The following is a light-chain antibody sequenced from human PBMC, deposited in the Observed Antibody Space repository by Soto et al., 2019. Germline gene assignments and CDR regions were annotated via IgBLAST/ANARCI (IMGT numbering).Light chain of an antibody. CDR2: DAS. V-gene: IGKV3-20*01. Sequence: EVVLTQSPGTLALSPGERATLSCRASHSITNNYLAWYQQKPGQAPRRLIFDASNRAAGVPDRFSGSASGTDFTLTISKLEPDDFAVYYCQQYSSTPYTFGQGSRLEIK. CDR1: HSITNNY. J-gene: IGKJ2*01. CDR3: QQYSSTPYT.